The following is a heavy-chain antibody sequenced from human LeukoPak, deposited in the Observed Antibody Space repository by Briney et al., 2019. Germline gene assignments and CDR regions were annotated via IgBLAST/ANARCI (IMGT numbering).Heavy chain of an antibody. Sequence: KPSETLSLTCTVSGGSISSSSYYWGWIRQPPGKGLEWIGSIYYSGSTYYNPSLKSRVTISADTSKNQFSLKLSSVTAADTAVYYCASADSGYGDYGWVFDYWGQGTLVTVSS. J-gene: IGHJ4*02. CDR1: GGSISSSSYY. CDR2: IYYSGST. CDR3: ASADSGYGDYGWVFDY. D-gene: IGHD4-17*01. V-gene: IGHV4-39*01.